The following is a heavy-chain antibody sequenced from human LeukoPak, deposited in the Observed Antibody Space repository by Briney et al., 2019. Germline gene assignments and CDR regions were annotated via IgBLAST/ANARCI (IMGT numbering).Heavy chain of an antibody. J-gene: IGHJ3*02. CDR3: ARDRYSSGWYLGDSDAFDI. Sequence: ASVKVSCKVSGYTLTELSMHWVRQAPGKGLEWMGGFDPEDGETIYAQKFQGRVTMTEDTSTDTAYMELSSLRSEDTAVFYCARDRYSSGWYLGDSDAFDIWGQGTMVTVSS. CDR1: GYTLTELS. V-gene: IGHV1-24*01. CDR2: FDPEDGET. D-gene: IGHD6-19*01.